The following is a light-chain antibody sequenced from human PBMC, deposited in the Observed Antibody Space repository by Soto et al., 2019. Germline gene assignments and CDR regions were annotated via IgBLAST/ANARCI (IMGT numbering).Light chain of an antibody. V-gene: IGKV1-5*03. CDR2: QAS. J-gene: IGKJ1*01. CDR3: QQYNSYSWT. Sequence: DIQMTHSPSTLSASVGDRVTITFRASQSISSWLAWYQQKPGKAPKLLISQASSLESGVPSRFSGSGSETEFTLTISGLQPDDFASYYCQQYNSYSWTFGQGTKVDIK. CDR1: QSISSW.